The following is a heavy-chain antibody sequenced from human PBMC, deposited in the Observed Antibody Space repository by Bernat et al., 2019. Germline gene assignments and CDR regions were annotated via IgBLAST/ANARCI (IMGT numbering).Heavy chain of an antibody. D-gene: IGHD6-6*01. CDR3: ARDDQYSSSGMGFDY. CDR2: IYYSGST. CDR1: GGSISSGGYY. Sequence: QVQLQESGLGLVKPSQTLSLTCTVSGGSISSGGYYWSWIRQHPGKGLEWIGYIYYSGSTYYNPSLKSRVTISVDTSKNQFSLKLSSVTAADTAVYYCARDDQYSSSGMGFDYWGQGTLVTVSS. V-gene: IGHV4-31*03. J-gene: IGHJ4*02.